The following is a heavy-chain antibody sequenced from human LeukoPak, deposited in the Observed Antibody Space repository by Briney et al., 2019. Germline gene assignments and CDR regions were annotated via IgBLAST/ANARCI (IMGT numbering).Heavy chain of an antibody. CDR3: AREVGLGSYYYDY. V-gene: IGHV3-23*01. D-gene: IGHD3-10*01. J-gene: IGHJ4*02. CDR2: ISGSGDST. Sequence: PGGSLRLSCAASGFTFSSYAMSWVRQAPGKGLEWVSAISGSGDSTHYADSVKGRFTISRDNSKNTVYLQMNSLRAEDTAVYYCAREVGLGSYYYDYWGQGTLVTASS. CDR1: GFTFSSYA.